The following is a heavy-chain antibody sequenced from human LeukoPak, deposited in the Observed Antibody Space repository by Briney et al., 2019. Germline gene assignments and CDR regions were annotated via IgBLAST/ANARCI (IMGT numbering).Heavy chain of an antibody. J-gene: IGHJ4*02. V-gene: IGHV3-23*01. Sequence: SGGSLRLSCAASGFTFSSYAMSWVRQAPGKGLEWVSAISGSGGSTYYAGSVKGRFTISRDNSKNTLYLQMNSLRAEDTAVYYCAKDIVPSWYSGSHSFDYWGQGTLVTVSS. CDR1: GFTFSSYA. CDR2: ISGSGGST. CDR3: AKDIVPSWYSGSHSFDY. D-gene: IGHD1-26*01.